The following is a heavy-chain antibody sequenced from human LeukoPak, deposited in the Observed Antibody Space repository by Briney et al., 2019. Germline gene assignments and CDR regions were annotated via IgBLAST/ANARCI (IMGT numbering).Heavy chain of an antibody. J-gene: IGHJ3*02. CDR1: GYSLTDGHY. D-gene: IGHD4-17*01. CDR2: MYHSGTT. Sequence: SETLSLTCTVSGYSLTDGHYWGWIRQTPGKGLEWIASMYHSGTTYYNFSLKSRVTVSVDTSKNQFSLKLRSVTAADTAVYYCARDLVTVTKGFDIWGQGTMVSVSS. CDR3: ARDLVTVTKGFDI. V-gene: IGHV4-38-2*02.